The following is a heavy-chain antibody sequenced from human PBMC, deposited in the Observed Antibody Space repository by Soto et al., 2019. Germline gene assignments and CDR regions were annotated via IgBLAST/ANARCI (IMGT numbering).Heavy chain of an antibody. V-gene: IGHV3-48*02. CDR2: INSDSSTM. CDR3: ANSGIYRFDY. CDR1: GLTFSRSS. D-gene: IGHD1-26*01. Sequence: GGSLRLSCAASGLTFSRSSMNWVRQAPGKGLEWISYINSDSSTMYYADSVKDRFTISRDNAKNSLSLQMNSLRDEDTAVYYCANSGIYRFDYWGQGTLVTVSS. J-gene: IGHJ4*02.